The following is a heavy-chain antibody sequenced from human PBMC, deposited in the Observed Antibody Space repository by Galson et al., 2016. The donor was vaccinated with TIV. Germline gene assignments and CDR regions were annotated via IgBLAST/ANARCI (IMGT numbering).Heavy chain of an antibody. CDR1: GYIFTNYY. J-gene: IGHJ4*02. CDR3: ARVNWARAFDY. V-gene: IGHV1-2*02. Sequence: SVKVFCKASGYIFTNYYIHWVRQAPGQGLEWMGWINADSGGTIYAQKFQGRVAMTRDTSINTAYLELSGMKSDDTAVYYCARVNWARAFDYWGQGALVTVSS. CDR2: INADSGGT. D-gene: IGHD7-27*01.